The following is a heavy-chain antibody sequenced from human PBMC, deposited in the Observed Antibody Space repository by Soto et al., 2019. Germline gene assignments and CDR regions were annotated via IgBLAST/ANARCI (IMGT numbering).Heavy chain of an antibody. CDR2: ISSGNDNT. Sequence: ASVKVSCKASGYTFSSYAMHWARQAPGQRLEWMGWISSGNDNTKYSQKFQDRVTITRDTSASTAYMELSSLTFEDTAVYYCGRDEGVASGNWGQGTLVTVSS. D-gene: IGHD6-19*01. V-gene: IGHV1-3*04. CDR1: GYTFSSYA. CDR3: GRDEGVASGN. J-gene: IGHJ4*02.